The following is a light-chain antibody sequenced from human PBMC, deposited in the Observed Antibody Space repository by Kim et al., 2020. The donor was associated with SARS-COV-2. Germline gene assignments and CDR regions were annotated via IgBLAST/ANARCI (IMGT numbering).Light chain of an antibody. CDR3: QQTNNFPLG. CDR2: ASS. J-gene: IGKJ4*01. CDR1: QSFSNW. Sequence: DPQMTQSPSFVSASVGDRVTITCRASQSFSNWVAWYQQRPGEAPKLLIYASSSLHRGVPSRFSGSESGTDFTLTISSLQPEDFATYYCQQTNNFPLGFGGGTKVDIK. V-gene: IGKV1-12*01.